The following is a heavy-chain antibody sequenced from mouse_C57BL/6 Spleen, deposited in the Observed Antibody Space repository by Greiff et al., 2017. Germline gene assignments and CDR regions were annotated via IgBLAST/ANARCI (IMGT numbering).Heavy chain of an antibody. J-gene: IGHJ4*01. Sequence: VQLQQPGAELVKPGASVKLSCKASGYTFTSYWMQWVKQRPGQGLEWIGEIDPSDSYTNYNQKFKGKATLTVDTSSSTAYMQLSSLTSEDSAVYYCARNGVTRAMDYWGQGTSVTVSS. CDR1: GYTFTSYW. CDR3: ARNGVTRAMDY. CDR2: IDPSDSYT. D-gene: IGHD2-5*01. V-gene: IGHV1-50*01.